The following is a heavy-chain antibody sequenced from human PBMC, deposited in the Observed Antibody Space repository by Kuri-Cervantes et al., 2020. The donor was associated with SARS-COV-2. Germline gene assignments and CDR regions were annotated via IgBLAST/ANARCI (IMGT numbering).Heavy chain of an antibody. Sequence: GESLKISCAVSGFTFSDYSMHWVHQGPGRGLVWVSRIKSDGSSTSYADSVEGRFTISRDNAKNTLYLQMNSLRAEDTAVYYCARAVSGGNSHYDFWGQGALVTVSS. CDR2: IKSDGSST. J-gene: IGHJ4*02. CDR1: GFTFSDYS. CDR3: ARAVSGGNSHYDF. D-gene: IGHD4-23*01. V-gene: IGHV3-74*01.